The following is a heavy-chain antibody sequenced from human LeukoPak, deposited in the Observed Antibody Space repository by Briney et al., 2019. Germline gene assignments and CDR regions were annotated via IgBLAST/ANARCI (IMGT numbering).Heavy chain of an antibody. D-gene: IGHD3-9*01. J-gene: IGHJ5*02. CDR2: IYYSGST. V-gene: IGHV4-31*03. Sequence: PSETLSLTCTVSGGSISSGGYYWSRIRQHPGKGLEWIGYIYYSGSTYYNPSLKSRVTISVDTSKNQFSLKLSSVTAADTAVYYCARGSPVLRYFDWWWFDPWGQGTLVTVSS. CDR3: ARGSPVLRYFDWWWFDP. CDR1: GGSISSGGYY.